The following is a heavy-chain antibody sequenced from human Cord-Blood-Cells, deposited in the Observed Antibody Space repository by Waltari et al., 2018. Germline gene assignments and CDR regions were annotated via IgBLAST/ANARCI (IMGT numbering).Heavy chain of an antibody. V-gene: IGHV3-21*01. Sequence: EVQLVESGGGLVKPGGSLRLSCAASGFTFSSYSMNWVRQAPGKGLEWVSSISSSSSYIYYADSVKGRFTISRDNAKNSLYLQMNSLRAEDTAVYYCARDFLGGWGYSYVYSDWYFDLWGRGTLVTVSS. J-gene: IGHJ2*01. CDR2: ISSSSSYI. D-gene: IGHD5-18*01. CDR1: GFTFSSYS. CDR3: ARDFLGGWGYSYVYSDWYFDL.